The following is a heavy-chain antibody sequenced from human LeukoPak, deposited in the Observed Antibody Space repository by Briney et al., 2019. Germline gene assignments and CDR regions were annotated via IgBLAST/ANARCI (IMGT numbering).Heavy chain of an antibody. CDR2: IYHSGST. Sequence: SETLSLTCAVYGGSFSGYYWSWIRQPPGKGLEWIGEIYHSGSTNYNPSLKSRVTISVDKSKNQFSLKLSSVTAADTAVYYCARADTSLGFDYWGQGTLVTVSS. D-gene: IGHD2-2*02. CDR3: ARADTSLGFDY. J-gene: IGHJ4*02. CDR1: GGSFSGYY. V-gene: IGHV4-34*01.